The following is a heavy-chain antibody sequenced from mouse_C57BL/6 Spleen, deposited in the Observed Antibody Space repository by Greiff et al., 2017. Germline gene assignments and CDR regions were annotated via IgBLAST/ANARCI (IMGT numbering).Heavy chain of an antibody. D-gene: IGHD1-1*01. CDR1: GFTFSSYA. CDR2: ISDGGSYT. V-gene: IGHV5-4*01. CDR3: ARDRKDCYGSRNAMDY. Sequence: DVKLVESGGGLVKPGGSLKLSCAASGFTFSSYAMSWVRQTPEKRLEWVATISDGGSYTYYPDNVKGRFTISRDNAKNNLYLQMSHLKSEDTSMDYCARDRKDCYGSRNAMDYWGQGTSVTVSS. J-gene: IGHJ4*01.